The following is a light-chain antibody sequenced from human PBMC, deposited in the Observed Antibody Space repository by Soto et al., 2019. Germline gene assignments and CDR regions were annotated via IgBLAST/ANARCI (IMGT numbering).Light chain of an antibody. CDR1: QSVSIY. J-gene: IGKJ2*01. CDR2: DTS. Sequence: EIVLTQSPATLSLSPGERATLSCRASQSVSIYLAWYQQKPGQAPRLVIYDTSTRATGIPARFSGSGSGTDFTLAISSLEPEDFAVYHCQQRASWPDTFGQGTKLEIK. CDR3: QQRASWPDT. V-gene: IGKV3-11*01.